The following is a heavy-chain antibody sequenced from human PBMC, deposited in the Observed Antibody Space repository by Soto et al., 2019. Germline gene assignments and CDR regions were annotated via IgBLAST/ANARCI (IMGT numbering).Heavy chain of an antibody. Sequence: QVQLVQSGAEVRKPGASVKVSCKPSGYTFNTYYLHWLRQAPGQALEWMGVIHPSGGGTTYAQKYMGRVTVARDTSTTTVFMELSSLRSDVTAVYYCARGGHIAVVPAGFDNWGKGTLVTVSS. J-gene: IGHJ4*02. D-gene: IGHD2-21*02. V-gene: IGHV1-46*02. CDR3: ARGGHIAVVPAGFDN. CDR2: IHPSGGGT. CDR1: GYTFNTYY.